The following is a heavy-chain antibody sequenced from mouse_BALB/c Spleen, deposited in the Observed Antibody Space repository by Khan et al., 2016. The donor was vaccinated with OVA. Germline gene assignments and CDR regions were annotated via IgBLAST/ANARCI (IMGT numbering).Heavy chain of an antibody. J-gene: IGHJ2*01. CDR1: GYSITSGYG. V-gene: IGHV3-2*02. CDR2: ISYSGST. Sequence: VQLQQSGPGLVKPSQSLSLTCTVTGYSITSGYGWNWIRQFPGNKLEWMGYISYSGSTNYNPSLKGRISITRDTSKNQFFLQLNSVTTEDTATYYCARTARIKYWGQGTTLTVSS. CDR3: ARTARIKY. D-gene: IGHD1-2*01.